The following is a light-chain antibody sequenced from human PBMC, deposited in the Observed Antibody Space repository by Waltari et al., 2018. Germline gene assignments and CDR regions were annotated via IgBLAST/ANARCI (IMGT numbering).Light chain of an antibody. CDR2: DTS. J-gene: IGKJ2*01. V-gene: IGKV1-13*02. Sequence: AIQLTQSPSFLSASVGDRVTINCRASQGISSGLAWYQQKPGNPTHLLIYDTSSLKSGVPSRFSGSGSGTDFTLTIDSLQPEDFATYYCQQVNTYPLYTFGQGTKL. CDR1: QGISSG. CDR3: QQVNTYPLYT.